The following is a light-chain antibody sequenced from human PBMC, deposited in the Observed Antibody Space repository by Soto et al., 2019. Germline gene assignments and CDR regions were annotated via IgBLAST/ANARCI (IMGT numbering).Light chain of an antibody. CDR1: RTVSSN. CDR2: DAS. Sequence: EIVMTQSPDTLSVSPGEGATLSCRATRTVSSNLAWFQQRPGQAPRLLIYDASTRATGIPARFSGSGSGTEFTLTISSLQSEDLAAYYCQQYNDWPRTFGQGTKVDIK. J-gene: IGKJ1*01. V-gene: IGKV3-15*01. CDR3: QQYNDWPRT.